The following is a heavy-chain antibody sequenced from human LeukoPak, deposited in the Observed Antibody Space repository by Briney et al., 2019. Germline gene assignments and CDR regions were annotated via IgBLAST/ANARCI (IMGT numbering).Heavy chain of an antibody. V-gene: IGHV4-30-2*01. CDR2: IYHSGST. CDR3: ARVPGSRDAFDI. D-gene: IGHD1-14*01. CDR1: GGSFSSGGYS. J-gene: IGHJ3*02. Sequence: PSQTLSLTCAVSGGSFSSGGYSWSWLRQPPGKGLEWIGYIYHSGSTYYNPSLKSRVTISVDRSKNQFSLKLSSVTAADTAVYYCARVPGSRDAFDIWGQGTMVTVSS.